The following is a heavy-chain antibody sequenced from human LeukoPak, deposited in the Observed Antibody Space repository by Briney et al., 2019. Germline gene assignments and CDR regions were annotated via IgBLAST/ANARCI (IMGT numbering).Heavy chain of an antibody. J-gene: IGHJ5*02. Sequence: SETLSLTCTVSGGSISSSSYYWGWIRQPPGKGLEWIGSIYYSGSTYYTPSLKSRVTISVDTSKNQFSLKLSSVTAADTAVYYCAGQYCSSTSCYYNRFDPWGQGTLVTVSS. D-gene: IGHD2-2*01. CDR2: IYYSGST. V-gene: IGHV4-39*01. CDR3: AGQYCSSTSCYYNRFDP. CDR1: GGSISSSSYY.